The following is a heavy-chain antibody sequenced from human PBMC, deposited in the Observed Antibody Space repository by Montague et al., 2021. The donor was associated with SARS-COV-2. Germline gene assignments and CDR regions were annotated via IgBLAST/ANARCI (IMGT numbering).Heavy chain of an antibody. V-gene: IGHV4-39*07. J-gene: IGHJ4*02. CDR3: ARDGFYYDRSGPSNFDY. CDR2: IYYSGST. CDR1: VGSISSNNCY. Sequence: SETLSLTCTVSVGSISSNNCYWGWIRQPPGKALEWIGSIYYSGSTYYNPSLKSRVTVSVDTSENQFSLKLSSVTAADTAVYYCARDGFYYDRSGPSNFDYWGQGTLVTVSS. D-gene: IGHD3-22*01.